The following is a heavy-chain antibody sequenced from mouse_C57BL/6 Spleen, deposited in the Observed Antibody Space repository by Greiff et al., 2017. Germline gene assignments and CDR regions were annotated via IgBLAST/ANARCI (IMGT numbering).Heavy chain of an antibody. CDR2: IYPSDSET. D-gene: IGHD2-3*01. J-gene: IGHJ2*01. V-gene: IGHV1-61*01. CDR3: ARFDGYYFDY. Sequence: VHLQQPGAELVRPGSSVKLSCKASGYTFTSYWMDWVKQRPGQGLEWIGNIYPSDSETHYNQKFKDKATLTVDKSSSTAYMQLSSLTSEDSAVYYCARFDGYYFDYWGQGTTLTVSS. CDR1: GYTFTSYW.